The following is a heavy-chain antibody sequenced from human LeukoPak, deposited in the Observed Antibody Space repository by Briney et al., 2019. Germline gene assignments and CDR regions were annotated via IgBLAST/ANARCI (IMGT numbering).Heavy chain of an antibody. J-gene: IGHJ4*02. CDR1: GGSLSSSGYS. Sequence: PSETLSLTCSVSGGSLSSSGYSWGWIRQPPGEELEWIGSFHYPGNTYYNPSLKSRVTISVDTSKNQFSLKLSSVTAADTAVFYCARHWGIAVPGSMGHFDYWGQGSLVTVSS. V-gene: IGHV4-39*01. CDR2: FHYPGNT. D-gene: IGHD6-19*01. CDR3: ARHWGIAVPGSMGHFDY.